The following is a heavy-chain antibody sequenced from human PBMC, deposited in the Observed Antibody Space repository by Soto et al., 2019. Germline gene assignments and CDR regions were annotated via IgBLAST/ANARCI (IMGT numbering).Heavy chain of an antibody. CDR1: GFTFSSYG. V-gene: IGHV3-30*18. D-gene: IGHD3-3*01. J-gene: IGHJ6*02. CDR3: AKDPGKGGARITIFGVVTTYGMDV. CDR2: IAYEGTNK. Sequence: PGGSLRLSCAASGFTFSSYGMQWVRQAPGKGLAWVPVIAYEGTNKYYADSVKGRLTISRDNSKNTLYLQMNSLRAEDTAVYYCAKDPGKGGARITIFGVVTTYGMDVWGQGTTVTVSS.